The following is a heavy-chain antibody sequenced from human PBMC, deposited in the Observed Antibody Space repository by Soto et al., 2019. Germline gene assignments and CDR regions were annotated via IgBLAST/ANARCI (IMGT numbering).Heavy chain of an antibody. CDR2: IYYSGST. V-gene: IGHV4-59*01. J-gene: IGHJ6*02. CDR3: ARGYSSSSWLSYYYGMDV. Sequence: SLSLTCTVSGGSISSYYWSWIRQPPGKGLEWIGYIYYSGSTNYNPSLKSRVTISVDTSKNQFSLKLSSVTAADTAVYYCARGYSSSSWLSYYYGMDVWGQVTTVTVSS. CDR1: GGSISSYY. D-gene: IGHD6-6*01.